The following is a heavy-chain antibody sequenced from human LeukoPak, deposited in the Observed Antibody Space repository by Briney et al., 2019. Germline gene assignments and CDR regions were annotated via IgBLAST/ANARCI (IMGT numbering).Heavy chain of an antibody. Sequence: GGSLRLSCAASGFTFSSYAMSWVRQAPGKGLEWVSAISGSGDSTYHADSVKGRFTISRDNSKNTLYLQMNSLRAEDTAVYYCAKDQGGHLFDIWGHGTMVTVSS. CDR2: ISGSGDST. D-gene: IGHD3-3*02. CDR1: GFTFSSYA. J-gene: IGHJ3*02. CDR3: AKDQGGHLFDI. V-gene: IGHV3-23*01.